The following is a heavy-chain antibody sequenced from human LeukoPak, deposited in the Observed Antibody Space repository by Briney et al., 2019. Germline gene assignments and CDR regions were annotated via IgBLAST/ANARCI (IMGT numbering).Heavy chain of an antibody. V-gene: IGHV4-59*08. J-gene: IGHJ5*02. CDR3: ARLGRGGNWFDP. CDR2: IYYSGST. Sequence: SETLSLTCAVYGGSFSGYYWSWIRQPPGKGLEWIGYIYYSGSTNYNPSLKSRVTISVDTSKNQFSLKLSSVTAADTAVYYCARLGRGGNWFDPWGQGTLVTVSS. CDR1: GGSFSGYY. D-gene: IGHD3-10*01.